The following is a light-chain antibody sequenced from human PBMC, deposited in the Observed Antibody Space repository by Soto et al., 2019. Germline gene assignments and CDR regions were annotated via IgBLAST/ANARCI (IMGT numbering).Light chain of an antibody. CDR1: SSDVGGYNY. J-gene: IGLJ1*01. V-gene: IGLV2-11*01. CDR3: CSFAGNYLYV. Sequence: QSVLTQPRSVSGSPGQSVTISCTGTSSDVGGYNYVSWYLQHPGKAPKVMIYDVSKRPSGVPDRFSGSKSGNTASLTISGLQSEDEADYYCCSFAGNYLYVFGTGTKVT. CDR2: DVS.